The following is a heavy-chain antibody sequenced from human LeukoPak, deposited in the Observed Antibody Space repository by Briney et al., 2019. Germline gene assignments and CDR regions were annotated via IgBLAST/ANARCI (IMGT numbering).Heavy chain of an antibody. Sequence: SGTPPPNPTVFGGGLSRGCFYWDWSRPPPREGLGGVGRIYMSGSTNYNPSLKSRVTISVDMSKNQFSLRLTSVTAADTAVYYCARVATYYGFSCGMDVWGQGTTVTVSS. V-gene: IGHV4-61*02. J-gene: IGHJ6*02. CDR1: GGGLSRGCFY. CDR2: IYMSGST. D-gene: IGHD3-3*01. CDR3: ARVATYYGFSCGMDV.